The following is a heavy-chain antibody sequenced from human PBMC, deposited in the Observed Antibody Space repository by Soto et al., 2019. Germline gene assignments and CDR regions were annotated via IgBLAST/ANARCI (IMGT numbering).Heavy chain of an antibody. V-gene: IGHV2-5*02. Sequence: QLTLKESGPTLVKPTQTLTLTCTFSGFSLSSTRMAVGWIRQPPGKALEWLALIYWDDDKRYSPFLKSRLTITKDTSKNQVVLTMSNMAPVDTARYYCAHIVVAGLGYYFDYWGQGTLVTVSS. CDR3: AHIVVAGLGYYFDY. CDR1: GFSLSSTRMA. D-gene: IGHD6-19*01. CDR2: IYWDDDK. J-gene: IGHJ4*02.